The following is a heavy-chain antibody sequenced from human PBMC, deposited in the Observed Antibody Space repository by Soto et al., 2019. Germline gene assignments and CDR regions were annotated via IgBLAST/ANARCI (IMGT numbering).Heavy chain of an antibody. CDR3: ARVYGSGTY. D-gene: IGHD3-10*01. CDR2: ISYDGSNK. CDR1: GFTFSSYG. J-gene: IGHJ4*02. V-gene: IGHV3-30*03. Sequence: GGSLRLSCAASGFTFSSYGMHWVRQAPGKGLEWVAVISYDGSNKYYADSVKGRFTISRDNAKNSLYLQMNSLRAEDTAVYYCARVYGSGTYWGQGTLVTVSS.